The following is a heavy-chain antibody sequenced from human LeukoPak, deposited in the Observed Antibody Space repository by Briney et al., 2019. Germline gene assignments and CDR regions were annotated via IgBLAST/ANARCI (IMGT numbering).Heavy chain of an antibody. D-gene: IGHD4-23*01. J-gene: IGHJ4*02. CDR1: GGSFSGYY. CDR2: INHSGST. V-gene: IGHV4-34*01. CDR3: ARGRVTDGGTSNY. Sequence: KTSQTLSLTCAVYGGSFSGYYWSWIRQPPGKGLEWIGEINHSGSTNYNPSLKSRVTISVDTSKNQFSLKLSSVTAADTAVYYCARGRVTDGGTSNYWGQGTLVTVSS.